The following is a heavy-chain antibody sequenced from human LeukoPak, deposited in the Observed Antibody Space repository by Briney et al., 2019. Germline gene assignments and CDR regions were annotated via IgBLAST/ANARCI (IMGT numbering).Heavy chain of an antibody. CDR3: ANEVRPNDY. Sequence: PGGSLRLSCAASGFTFSSYSMNWVRQAPGMGLEWVSYISSSSSTIFYADSVKGRFTISRDNSKNTLYLEMNSLRAEDTALYYCANEVRPNDYWGQGTLVTVSS. V-gene: IGHV3-48*01. D-gene: IGHD1-1*01. CDR2: ISSSSSTI. J-gene: IGHJ4*02. CDR1: GFTFSSYS.